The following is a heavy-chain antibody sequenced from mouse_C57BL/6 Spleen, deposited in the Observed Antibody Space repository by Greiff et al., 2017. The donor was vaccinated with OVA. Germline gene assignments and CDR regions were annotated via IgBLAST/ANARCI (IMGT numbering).Heavy chain of an antibody. CDR3: AITGRCAY. V-gene: IGHV1-50*01. CDR1: GYTFTSYW. CDR2: IDPSDSYT. Sequence: QVQLQQPGAELVKPGASVKLSCKASGYTFTSYWMQWVKQRPGQGLEWIGEIDPSDSYTNYNQKFKGKATLTVDTSSSTAYMQLSSLTSEDSAVYYCAITGRCAYWGQGTLVTVSA. J-gene: IGHJ3*01. D-gene: IGHD4-1*01.